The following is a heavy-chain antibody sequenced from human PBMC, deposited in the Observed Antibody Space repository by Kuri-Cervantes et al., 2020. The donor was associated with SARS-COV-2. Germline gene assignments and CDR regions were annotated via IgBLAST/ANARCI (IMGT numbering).Heavy chain of an antibody. J-gene: IGHJ6*02. CDR1: GFTFDDYA. D-gene: IGHD3-3*01. CDR2: ISWNSGSI. CDR3: ARDGSDDFWSGHELGMDV. V-gene: IGHV3-9*01. Sequence: GGSLRLSCAASGFTFDDYAMRWVRQAPGKGLEWVSGISWNSGSIGYADSVKGRFTISRDNAKNSLYLQMNSLRDEDTAVYYCARDGSDDFWSGHELGMDVWGQGTTVTVS.